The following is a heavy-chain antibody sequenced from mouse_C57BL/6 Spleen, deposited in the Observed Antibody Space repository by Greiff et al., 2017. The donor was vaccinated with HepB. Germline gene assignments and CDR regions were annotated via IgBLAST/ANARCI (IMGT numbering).Heavy chain of an antibody. CDR3: ARAPGTRDFDY. CDR1: GFTLSDYY. Sequence: DVKVEESEGGLVQPGSSMKLSCTASGFTLSDYYMAWVRQVPEKGLEWVANINYDGSSTYYLDSLKSRFIISRDNAKNILYLQMSSLKSEDTATYYCARAPGTRDFDYWGQGTTLTVSS. CDR2: INYDGSST. V-gene: IGHV5-16*01. J-gene: IGHJ2*01. D-gene: IGHD1-1*01.